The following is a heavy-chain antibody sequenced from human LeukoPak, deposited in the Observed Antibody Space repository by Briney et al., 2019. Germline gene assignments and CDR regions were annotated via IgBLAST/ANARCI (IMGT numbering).Heavy chain of an antibody. V-gene: IGHV3-30*01. CDR2: KSYDGSKK. CDR3: ERVRRNQYSLRAAGAFDI. D-gene: IGHD2-21*01. J-gene: IGHJ3*02. CDR1: GLTFNNYA. Sequence: GGSLRLSCAASGLTFNNYATHWVRQAPGKGLEWVAAKSYDGSKKYYADSMKGRFTISRDNTQNTLYLPMNSLQPEDTAVYYCERVRRNQYSLRAAGAFDIWGQGTRVTVSS.